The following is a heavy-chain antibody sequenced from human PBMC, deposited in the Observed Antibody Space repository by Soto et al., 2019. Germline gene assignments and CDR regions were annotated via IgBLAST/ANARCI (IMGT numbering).Heavy chain of an antibody. CDR2: IEGSGTTT. J-gene: IGHJ4*02. Sequence: PGGSLRLSCATPGFTFNAYWIHWVRQVPGEGLVWVARIEGSGTTTNYAESVRGRFTISRDFAKSTVFLQMDSLRVEDTAVYHCVRLGFVGEGDFWGQGIPVTVSS. CDR1: GFTFNAYW. V-gene: IGHV3-74*01. D-gene: IGHD1-26*01. CDR3: VRLGFVGEGDF.